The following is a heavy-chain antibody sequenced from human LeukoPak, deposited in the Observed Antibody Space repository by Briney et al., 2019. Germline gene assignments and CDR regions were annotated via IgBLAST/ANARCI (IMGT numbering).Heavy chain of an antibody. D-gene: IGHD2/OR15-2a*01. V-gene: IGHV3-30*03. CDR2: IAYGGTYT. CDR3: ARNKAITAFFGMGV. J-gene: IGHJ6*02. Sequence: PGGSLRLFCAASGFTFSSYSMNWVRQAPGKGLEWVAVIAYGGTYTHHADSLKGRFTISRDNSRDTLYLQINSLRPEDTALYYCARNKAITAFFGMGVWGQGTTIIVSS. CDR1: GFTFSSYS.